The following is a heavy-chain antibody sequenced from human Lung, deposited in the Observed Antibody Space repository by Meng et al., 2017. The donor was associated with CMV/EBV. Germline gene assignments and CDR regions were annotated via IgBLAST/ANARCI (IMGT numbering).Heavy chain of an antibody. D-gene: IGHD3-22*01. Sequence: ASVKVSXKASGYIFIDYYLFWVRQVPGQGLEWVGWINPKTGCTKYAQKLQGRVTVTRDKPMSTVYMEVTSLRSDDTAVYYCARDTPEYPDSRNYPTLAYWGKGTLVTVSS. J-gene: IGHJ4*02. CDR3: ARDTPEYPDSRNYPTLAY. CDR1: GYIFIDYY. CDR2: INPKTGCT. V-gene: IGHV1-2*02.